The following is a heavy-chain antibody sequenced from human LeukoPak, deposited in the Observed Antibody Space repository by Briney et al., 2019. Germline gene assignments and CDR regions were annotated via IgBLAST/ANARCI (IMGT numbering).Heavy chain of an antibody. D-gene: IGHD3-3*01. J-gene: IGHJ6*02. CDR1: GGSFSGYY. V-gene: IGHV4-34*01. CDR3: ARGQARYDFWSGPQGYGMDV. Sequence: PSETLSLTCAVYGGSFSGYYWSWTRQPPGKGLEWIGEINHSGSTNYNPSLKSRVTISVDTSKNQFSLKLSSVTAADTAVYYCARGQARYDFWSGPQGYGMDVWGQGTTVTVSS. CDR2: INHSGST.